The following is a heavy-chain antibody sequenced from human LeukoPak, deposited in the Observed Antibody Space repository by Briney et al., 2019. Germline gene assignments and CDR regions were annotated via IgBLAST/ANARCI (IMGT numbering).Heavy chain of an antibody. CDR3: ASNTGTVFDY. J-gene: IGHJ4*02. CDR1: GDFITAYY. CDR2: AYYTGST. D-gene: IGHD7-27*01. V-gene: IGHV4-59*01. Sequence: PSETLSLTCTVSGDFITAYYWSWIRQPPGKGLEWIGYAYYTGSTEYNPSLRSRVTISLDLSKHQFSLNLTSVTAADTAVYHCASNTGTVFDYWGQGALVTVSS.